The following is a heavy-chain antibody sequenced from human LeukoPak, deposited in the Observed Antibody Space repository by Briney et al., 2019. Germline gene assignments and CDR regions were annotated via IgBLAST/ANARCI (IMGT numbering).Heavy chain of an antibody. CDR1: GYSFTSYW. V-gene: IGHV5-51*01. CDR2: IYPGDSDT. Sequence: PGESLKISCKGSGYSFTSYWIGWVRQMPGKGLEWMGIIYPGDSDTRYSPSFQGQVTISADKSISTAYLQWSSLKASDTAMYYCARPRYDFWSGYYQGGGVWTGAFDIWGQGTMVTVSS. D-gene: IGHD3-3*01. J-gene: IGHJ3*02. CDR3: ARPRYDFWSGYYQGGGVWTGAFDI.